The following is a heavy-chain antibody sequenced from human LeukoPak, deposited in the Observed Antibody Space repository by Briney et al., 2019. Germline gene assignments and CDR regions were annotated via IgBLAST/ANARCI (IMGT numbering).Heavy chain of an antibody. J-gene: IGHJ3*02. CDR3: ARGRPSIAAAVGAFDI. D-gene: IGHD6-13*01. CDR2: IYTSGST. Sequence: SETLSLTCTVPGGSISSYYWSWIRQPAGKGLEWIGRIYTSGSTNYNPSLKSRVTMSVDTSKNQFSLKLSSVTAADTAVYYCARGRPSIAAAVGAFDIWGQGTMVTVSS. CDR1: GGSISSYY. V-gene: IGHV4-4*07.